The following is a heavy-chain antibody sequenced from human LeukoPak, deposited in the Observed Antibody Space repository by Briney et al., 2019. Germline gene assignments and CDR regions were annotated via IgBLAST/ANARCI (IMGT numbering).Heavy chain of an antibody. Sequence: SETLSLTCTVSGGSISSYYWSWIRQPPGKGLEWIGYIYYSGTTYYNPSLKSRVTMSVDTSKNQFSLKLSSLTAADTAVYYCARHYYGGSGAFDIWGQGTMVTVSS. CDR1: GGSISSYY. CDR3: ARHYYGGSGAFDI. CDR2: IYYSGTT. J-gene: IGHJ3*02. D-gene: IGHD4-23*01. V-gene: IGHV4-59*08.